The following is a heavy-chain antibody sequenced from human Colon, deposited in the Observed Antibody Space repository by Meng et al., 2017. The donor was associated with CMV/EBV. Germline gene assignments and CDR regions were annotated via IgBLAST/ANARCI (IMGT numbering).Heavy chain of an antibody. J-gene: IGHJ4*02. CDR3: ARDRSNIVGATTAFDY. Sequence: GGSLRLSCAASGFTVSSNYMSWVRQAPGKGLEWVSVISGGGNTYYADSVKGRFTISRDNSKNTLYLQMNSLRAEDTAVYYCARDRSNIVGATTAFDYWGQGTLVTVSS. V-gene: IGHV3-53*01. CDR1: GFTVSSNY. CDR2: ISGGGNT. D-gene: IGHD1-26*01.